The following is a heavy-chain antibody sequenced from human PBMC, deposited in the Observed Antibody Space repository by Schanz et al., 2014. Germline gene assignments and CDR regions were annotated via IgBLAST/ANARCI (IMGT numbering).Heavy chain of an antibody. Sequence: QVQLVQSGAEMKKPGASVKVSCKASGYTFTSDDITWVRQAPGQGLEWMGWMNPNSGDTGYPRKFQDRVTMTRNTSISTAYMELNSLTSEDTAVYYCARVSMEFERGKSYYYCMDVWGRGTTVTVSS. CDR1: GYTFTSDD. CDR3: ARVSMEFERGKSYYYCMDV. D-gene: IGHD3-10*01. CDR2: MNPNSGDT. V-gene: IGHV1-8*01. J-gene: IGHJ6*03.